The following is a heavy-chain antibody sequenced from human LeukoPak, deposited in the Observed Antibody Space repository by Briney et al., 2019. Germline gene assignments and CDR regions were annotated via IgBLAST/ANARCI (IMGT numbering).Heavy chain of an antibody. CDR1: GFXFSSYA. D-gene: IGHD1-26*01. CDR2: ISGSGGST. J-gene: IGHJ4*02. V-gene: IGHV3-23*01. CDR3: AKVKWRELFFFDY. Sequence: PGGSLRLSCAASGFXFSSYAISWVRQAPGKGLEWVSAISGSGGSTYYADSVKGRFTISRDNSKNTLYLQMNSLRAEDTAVYYCAKVKWRELFFFDYWGQGTLVTVSS.